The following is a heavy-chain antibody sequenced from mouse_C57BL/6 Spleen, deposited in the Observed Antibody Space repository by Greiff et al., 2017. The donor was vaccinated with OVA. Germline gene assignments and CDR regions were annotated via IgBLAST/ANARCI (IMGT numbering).Heavy chain of an antibody. CDR1: GYSITSGYY. V-gene: IGHV3-6*01. J-gene: IGHJ4*01. D-gene: IGHD2-10*01. CDR2: ISYDGSN. Sequence: EVKLVESGPGLVKPSQSLSLTCSVTGYSITSGYYWNWIRQFPGNKLEWMGYISYDGSNNYNPSLKNRISITRDTSKNQFFLKLNSVTTEDTATYYCARISNLLYAMDYWGQGTSVTVSS. CDR3: ARISNLLYAMDY.